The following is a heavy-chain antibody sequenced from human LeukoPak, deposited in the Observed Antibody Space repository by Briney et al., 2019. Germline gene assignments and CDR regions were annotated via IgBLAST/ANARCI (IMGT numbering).Heavy chain of an antibody. D-gene: IGHD3-10*01. J-gene: IGHJ4*02. CDR3: VTSWVRQERDF. CDR2: IEPDGSGK. CDR1: GFSFRDYW. Sequence: GGSLRLSCAASGFSFRDYWMSWVRQAPGKGQEWVADIEPDGSGKTYVDSVKGRFTISRDNAQQSLYLQMDTLTVEDTAVYYCVTSWVRQERDFWGQGTLVTVSS. V-gene: IGHV3-7*01.